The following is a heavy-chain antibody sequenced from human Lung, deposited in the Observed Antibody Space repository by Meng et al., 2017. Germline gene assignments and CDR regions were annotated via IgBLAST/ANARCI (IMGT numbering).Heavy chain of an antibody. Sequence: QVPLQQCGAGLVKPSETLSLPCVGSGVSISDYYWSWIRQPPGKGLEWIGEINHSGSTNYNPSLESRATISVDTSQNNLSLKLSSVTAADSAVYYCARGPTTMAHDFDYWGQGTLVTVSS. V-gene: IGHV4-34*01. CDR3: ARGPTTMAHDFDY. CDR2: INHSGST. CDR1: GVSISDYY. J-gene: IGHJ4*02. D-gene: IGHD4-11*01.